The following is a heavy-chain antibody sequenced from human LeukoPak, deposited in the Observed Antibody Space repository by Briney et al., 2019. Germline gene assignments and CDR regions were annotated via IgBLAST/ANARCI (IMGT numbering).Heavy chain of an antibody. J-gene: IGHJ4*02. V-gene: IGHV3-33*01. CDR3: AREQSYLTYFDY. Sequence: PGGSLRLSCAASGSTFSSYGMHWVRQAPGKGLEWVAVIWYDGSNKYYADSVKGRFTISRGNSKNTLYLQMNSLRAEDTAVYYCAREQSYLTYFDYWGQGTLVTVSS. CDR1: GSTFSSYG. CDR2: IWYDGSNK.